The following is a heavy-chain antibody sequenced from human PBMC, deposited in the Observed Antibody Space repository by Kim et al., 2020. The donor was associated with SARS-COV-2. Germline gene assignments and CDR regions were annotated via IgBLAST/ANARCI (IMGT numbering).Heavy chain of an antibody. J-gene: IGHJ4*02. V-gene: IGHV3-7*03. Sequence: GGSLRLSCVVSGINFRRYWMSWVRQAPGKGPEWVANTNQDGRRQYYVDSVKGRFTISRDNAENSLFLQMTNLRVEDTAVYYCASDDYGPCSFGGQGTLVTVSS. D-gene: IGHD3-16*01. CDR2: TNQDGRRQ. CDR3: ASDDYGPCSF. CDR1: GINFRRYW.